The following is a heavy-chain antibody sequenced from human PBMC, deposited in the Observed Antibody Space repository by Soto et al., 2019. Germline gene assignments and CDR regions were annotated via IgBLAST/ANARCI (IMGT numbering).Heavy chain of an antibody. J-gene: IGHJ4*02. Sequence: EVQVVESGGGLVKPGGSLRLSCAASGLTVSSAWMSWVRQGPGKGLEWVGRIKSKDHGGTIEYAAPVKGRFTISRDESKNTLHLQLDSLKSEDTAVYYCTTGGHFFGDWGQGTLVTVSS. CDR2: IKSKDHGGTI. CDR1: GLTVSSAW. D-gene: IGHD2-15*01. V-gene: IGHV3-15*01. CDR3: TTGGHFFGD.